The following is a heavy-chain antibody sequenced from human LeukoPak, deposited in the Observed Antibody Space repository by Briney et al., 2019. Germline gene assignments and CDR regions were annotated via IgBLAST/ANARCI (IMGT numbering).Heavy chain of an antibody. V-gene: IGHV4-39*01. CDR3: AGRTEGAIDPPIFES. D-gene: IGHD3/OR15-3a*01. Sequence: SETLSLTRSVSGGSISSDRHYWGWIRQSSGKGLEWIGSIYYGGSTYQNPSLKSRLTLSVDISKNQFSLKLTSVTAADTGVYFCAGRTEGAIDPPIFESWGQGLLVTVSS. CDR2: IYYGGST. J-gene: IGHJ4*02. CDR1: GGSISSDRHY.